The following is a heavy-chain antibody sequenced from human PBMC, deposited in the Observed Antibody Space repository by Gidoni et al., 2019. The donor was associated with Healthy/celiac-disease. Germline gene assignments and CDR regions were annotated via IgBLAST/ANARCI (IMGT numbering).Heavy chain of an antibody. CDR3: ARARVGATSYFDY. D-gene: IGHD1-26*01. CDR2: ISSSSSYI. CDR1: GFPFSSYS. Sequence: EVQLVESGGGLVKPGGSLRLSCAASGFPFSSYSMNWVRQAPGKGLEWVSSISSSSSYIYYADSVKGRFTISRDNAKNSLYLQMNSLRAEDTAVYYCARARVGATSYFDYWGQGTLVTVSS. V-gene: IGHV3-21*01. J-gene: IGHJ4*02.